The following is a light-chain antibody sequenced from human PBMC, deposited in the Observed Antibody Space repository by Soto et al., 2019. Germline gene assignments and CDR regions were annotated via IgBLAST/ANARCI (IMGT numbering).Light chain of an antibody. CDR1: SSNIGSNT. Sequence: QSVLTQPPSASGTPGQRVTISCSGSSSNIGSNTVNWYQQLPGTAPKLLIYSNNQRPSGVPDRFSGSKSGTSDSLVISGLQYEDEADYYCAAWDDSLNGWVFGGGTKLTVL. V-gene: IGLV1-44*01. J-gene: IGLJ3*02. CDR3: AAWDDSLNGWV. CDR2: SNN.